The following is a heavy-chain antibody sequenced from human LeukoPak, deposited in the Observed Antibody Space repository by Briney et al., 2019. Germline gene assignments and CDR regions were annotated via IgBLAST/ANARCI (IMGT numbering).Heavy chain of an antibody. CDR1: GGTFTRYT. Sequence: APVKVSCKASGGTFTRYTISWVPQAPGPGLEGMGRIVPLLDIVNYAQKFHGRVTITADKTTNTAYMELSSLRSEDTAVYYCARDSSGLGSSTSFDAFDIWGQGTMVTVSS. V-gene: IGHV1-69*04. CDR2: IVPLLDIV. CDR3: ARDSSGLGSSTSFDAFDI. D-gene: IGHD2-2*01. J-gene: IGHJ3*02.